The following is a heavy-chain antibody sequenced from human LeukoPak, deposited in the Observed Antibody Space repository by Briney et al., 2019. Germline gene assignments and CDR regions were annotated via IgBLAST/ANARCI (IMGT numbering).Heavy chain of an antibody. J-gene: IGHJ4*02. Sequence: PGRSLRLSCAASGFTFSSYAMHWVRQAPGKGLEWVAVISYDGSNKYYADSVKGRFTISRDNSKNTLYLQMNSLRAEDTAVYYCASVGVSGWYYFDHWGQGTLVTVSS. D-gene: IGHD6-19*01. CDR2: ISYDGSNK. CDR3: ASVGVSGWYYFDH. V-gene: IGHV3-30-3*01. CDR1: GFTFSSYA.